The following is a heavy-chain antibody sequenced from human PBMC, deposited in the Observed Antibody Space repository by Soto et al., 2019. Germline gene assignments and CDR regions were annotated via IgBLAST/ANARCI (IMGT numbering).Heavy chain of an antibody. D-gene: IGHD5-12*01. CDR2: INGGGSSA. CDR3: TRGGGYSGYDPFAY. Sequence: EVQLVESGGDLVQPGGSLRLSCAASGLSFSIFWMHWVRQAPGKGLVWVSSINGGGSSADYADSVKGRFTFSRDNAMNTVYLQMNSLRAEVTDVYYCTRGGGYSGYDPFAYWGQGTLVTVSS. V-gene: IGHV3-74*01. CDR1: GLSFSIFW. J-gene: IGHJ4*02.